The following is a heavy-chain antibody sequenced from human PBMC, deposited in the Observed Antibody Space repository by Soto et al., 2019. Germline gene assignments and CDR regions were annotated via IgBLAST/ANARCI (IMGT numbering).Heavy chain of an antibody. CDR2: IYYSGST. CDR3: ARRDFWSGYNWFDP. V-gene: IGHV4-59*12. J-gene: IGHJ5*02. D-gene: IGHD3-3*01. CDR1: GGSISSYY. Sequence: PSETLSLTCTVSGGSISSYYWSWIRQPPGKGLEWIGYIYYSGSTNYNPSLKSRVTISVDTSKNQFSLKASDTAMYYCARRDFWSGYNWFDPWGQGTLVTVSS.